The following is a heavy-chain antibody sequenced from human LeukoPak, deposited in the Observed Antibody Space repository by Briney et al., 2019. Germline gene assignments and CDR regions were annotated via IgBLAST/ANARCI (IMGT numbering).Heavy chain of an antibody. D-gene: IGHD3-22*01. CDR3: ARDLYYYDSSGYDAFDI. CDR1: GGSISSYY. Sequence: SETLSLTCTVSGGSISSYYWSWIRQPAGKGLEWIGRIYTSGSTNYNPSLKSRVTMSVDTSKNQFSLKLSSVTAADTAVYYCARDLYYYDSSGYDAFDIWGQGTMVTVSS. V-gene: IGHV4-4*07. CDR2: IYTSGST. J-gene: IGHJ3*02.